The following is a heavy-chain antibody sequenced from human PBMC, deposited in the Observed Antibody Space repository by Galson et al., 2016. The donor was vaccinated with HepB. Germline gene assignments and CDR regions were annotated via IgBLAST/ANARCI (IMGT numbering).Heavy chain of an antibody. CDR2: ISFDGSNK. CDR3: ARDKRVAVADPLGGFFDY. Sequence: SLRLSCAASGFTFSNYAMHWVRQAPGKGLEWVAVISFDGSNKYYGVSVKGRFAISRDNSKNTLYFQMNSLRVEDTAVYYCARDKRVAVADPLGGFFDYWGQGTLVTVSS. CDR1: GFTFSNYA. V-gene: IGHV3-30*09. D-gene: IGHD6-19*01. J-gene: IGHJ4*02.